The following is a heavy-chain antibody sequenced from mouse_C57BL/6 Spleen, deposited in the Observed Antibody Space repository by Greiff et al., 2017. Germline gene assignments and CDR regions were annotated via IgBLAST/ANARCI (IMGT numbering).Heavy chain of an antibody. V-gene: IGHV1-80*01. Sequence: QVQLQQSGAELVKPGASVKISCKASGYAFSSYWMNWVKQRPGKGLEWIGQIYPGDGDTNYNGKFKGKATLTADKSSSTAYMQLSSLTSEDSAVYFCARGDAYSNYERAMGGWGKGTTVTVS. CDR1: GYAFSSYW. CDR2: IYPGDGDT. CDR3: ARGDAYSNYERAMGG. D-gene: IGHD2-5*01. J-gene: IGHJ4*01.